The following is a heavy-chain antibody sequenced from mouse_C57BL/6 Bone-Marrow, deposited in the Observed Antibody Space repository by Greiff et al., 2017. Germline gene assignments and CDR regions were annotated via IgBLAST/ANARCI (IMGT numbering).Heavy chain of an antibody. CDR1: GYTFTSYW. Sequence: QVQLKQPGAELVKPGASVKLSCKASGYTFTSYWMHWVKQRPGQGLEWIGMIHPNSGSTNYNEKFKSKATLTVDKSSSTAYMQLSSLTSEDSAVYYCASDYGSSYLAYWGQGTLVTVSA. D-gene: IGHD1-1*01. CDR2: IHPNSGST. CDR3: ASDYGSSYLAY. V-gene: IGHV1-64*01. J-gene: IGHJ3*01.